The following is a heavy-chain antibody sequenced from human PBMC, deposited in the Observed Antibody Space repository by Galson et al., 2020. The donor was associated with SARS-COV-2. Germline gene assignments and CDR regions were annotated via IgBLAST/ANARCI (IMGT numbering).Heavy chain of an antibody. V-gene: IGHV1-24*01. CDR2: FDPEDGET. CDR1: GYTLTELS. J-gene: IGHJ5*02. Sequence: ASVKVSCKVSGYTLTELSMHWVRQAPGKGLEWMGGFDPEDGETIYAQKFQGRVTMTEDTSTDTAYMELSSLRSEDTAVYYCATGPPIAADGNWFDPWGQGTLVTVSS. CDR3: ATGPPIAADGNWFDP. D-gene: IGHD6-13*01.